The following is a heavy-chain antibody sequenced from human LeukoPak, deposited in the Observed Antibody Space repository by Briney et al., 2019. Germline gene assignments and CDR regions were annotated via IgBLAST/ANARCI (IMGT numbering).Heavy chain of an antibody. Sequence: SETLSLTCTVSGGSISSYYWSWIRQPPGKGLEWIGYIYYSGSTNYNPSLKSRVTISVDTSKNQFSLKLSSVTAADTAVYYCARESRSHCDSDCDAYDIWGQGTMVTVSS. J-gene: IGHJ3*02. V-gene: IGHV4-59*12. CDR1: GGSISSYY. D-gene: IGHD2-21*02. CDR2: IYYSGST. CDR3: ARESRSHCDSDCDAYDI.